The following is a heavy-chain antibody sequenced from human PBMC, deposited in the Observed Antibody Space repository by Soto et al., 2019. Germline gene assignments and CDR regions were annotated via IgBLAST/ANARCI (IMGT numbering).Heavy chain of an antibody. CDR1: GYTFTSYD. CDR2: MNPNSGNT. J-gene: IGHJ6*02. CDR3: ARGWLVHYYYGMDV. Sequence: GASGKVSCKASGYTFTSYDINWVRQATGQGLEWMGRMNPNSGNTGYAQKLQGRVTMTRNTSISTAYMELSSLRSEDTAVYYCARGWLVHYYYGMDVWGQGTTVTVSS. D-gene: IGHD6-19*01. V-gene: IGHV1-8*01.